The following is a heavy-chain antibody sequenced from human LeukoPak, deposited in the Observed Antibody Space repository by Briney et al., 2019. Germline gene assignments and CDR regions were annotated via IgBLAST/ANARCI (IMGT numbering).Heavy chain of an antibody. D-gene: IGHD1-26*01. J-gene: IGHJ5*02. V-gene: IGHV4-4*09. Sequence: SETLSLTCTVSGGSISGYYWSWIRQPPGQGLEWIAYIHSNGYTNYNPSLRSRVTISVDTSKNQFSLKVTSVTAADTAMYYCTKREGPMSGSYDYFDPWGQGTLVTVS. CDR3: TKREGPMSGSYDYFDP. CDR1: GGSISGYY. CDR2: IHSNGYT.